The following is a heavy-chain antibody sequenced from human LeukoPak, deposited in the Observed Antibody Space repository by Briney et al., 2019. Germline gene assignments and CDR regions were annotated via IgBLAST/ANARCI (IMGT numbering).Heavy chain of an antibody. CDR2: IKQDGSEK. D-gene: IGHD3-10*01. V-gene: IGHV3-7*03. Sequence: PGGSLRLSCAASGFIFSSYWMSWVRQAPGKGLEWVANIKQDGSEKYYVDSVKGRSTISRDNVKNTLYLQMNSLRAEDTAVYYCAGEITMVRGKSSAYYYGMDVWGKGTTVTVSS. CDR3: AGEITMVRGKSSAYYYGMDV. J-gene: IGHJ6*04. CDR1: GFIFSSYW.